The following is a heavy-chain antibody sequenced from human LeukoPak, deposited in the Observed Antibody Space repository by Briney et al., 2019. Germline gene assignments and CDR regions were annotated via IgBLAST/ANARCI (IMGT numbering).Heavy chain of an antibody. V-gene: IGHV3-23*01. CDR2: ISGGGSNI. CDR1: GFTFSTYG. J-gene: IGHJ5*02. D-gene: IGHD6-13*01. CDR3: AKAQASKVTAAFSRGFDH. Sequence: GGSLRVSCVASGFTFSTYGLAWVRQAPGKGLEWVSSISGGGSNIYYGDSVKGRFTISRDNSKNTLYLQLNSLRVEDTAIYYCAKAQASKVTAAFSRGFDHWGQGTLVTVSS.